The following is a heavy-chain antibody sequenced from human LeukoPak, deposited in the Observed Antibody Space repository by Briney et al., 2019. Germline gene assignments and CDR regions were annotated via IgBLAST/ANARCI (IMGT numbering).Heavy chain of an antibody. CDR3: AREQREGPYYFDY. CDR2: IYSGGST. J-gene: IGHJ4*02. V-gene: IGHV3-53*01. D-gene: IGHD1-26*01. Sequence: PGGSLRLSCAASGFTVSSNYMSWVRQAPGKGLEWVSVIYSGGSTYYADSVKGRFTISRDNSKNTLYLQMNSLRAEDTAVYYCAREQREGPYYFDYWGQGTLVTVSS. CDR1: GFTVSSNY.